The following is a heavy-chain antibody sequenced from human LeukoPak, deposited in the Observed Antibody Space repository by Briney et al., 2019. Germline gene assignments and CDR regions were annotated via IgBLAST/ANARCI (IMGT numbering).Heavy chain of an antibody. J-gene: IGHJ4*02. CDR3: TRSPTGTTLTFDY. D-gene: IGHD1-1*01. Sequence: GGSLRLSCAASGFTFSNAWMSWVRQAPGKGLEWVGFIRSKAYGGTTEYAASVKGRFTISRDDSKSIAYLQMNSLKTEDTAAYYCTRSPTGTTLTFDYWGQGTLVTVSS. V-gene: IGHV3-49*04. CDR2: IRSKAYGGTT. CDR1: GFTFSNAW.